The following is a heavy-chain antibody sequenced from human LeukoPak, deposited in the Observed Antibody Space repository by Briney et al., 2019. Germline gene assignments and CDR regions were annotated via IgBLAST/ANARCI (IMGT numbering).Heavy chain of an antibody. V-gene: IGHV3-48*03. CDR1: GFTFSNYE. CDR3: ARGYCSGGSCYFDY. CDR2: ISSSGSTT. Sequence: GGSLRLSCAASGFTFSNYEMNWVRQAPGKGLEWVSYISSSGSTTYYADSVKGRFTISRDNAKNSLYLQMNSLRAEHTAVYYCARGYCSGGSCYFDYWGQGTLVTVSS. J-gene: IGHJ4*02. D-gene: IGHD2-15*01.